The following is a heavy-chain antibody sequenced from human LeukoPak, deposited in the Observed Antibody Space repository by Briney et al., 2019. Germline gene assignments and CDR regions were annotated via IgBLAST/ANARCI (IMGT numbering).Heavy chain of an antibody. CDR3: TRDATMDIVVMVAATRGAFDI. CDR1: GYTFTSYD. Sequence: ASVKVSCKASGYTFTSYDINWVRQATGQGLEWMGWMNPNSGNTGYAQKFQGRVTITRNTSISTAYMELSSMRSEDTAVYYCTRDATMDIVVMVAATRGAFDIWGQGTMVTVSS. J-gene: IGHJ3*02. CDR2: MNPNSGNT. D-gene: IGHD2-15*01. V-gene: IGHV1-8*03.